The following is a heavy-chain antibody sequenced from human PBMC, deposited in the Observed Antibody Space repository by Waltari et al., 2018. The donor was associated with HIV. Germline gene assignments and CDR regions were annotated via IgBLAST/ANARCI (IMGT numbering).Heavy chain of an antibody. CDR1: GASLSSGGYY. V-gene: IGHV4-31*03. CDR3: ARRRDYDNSGHYYYFDY. Sequence: QVQLQESGPGLVKPSQTLSLTCTVSGASLSSGGYYWSWIRPPTGKGLEWIGYIYYSGSTYYNPSLKSRVTISVDTSKNQFSLKMTSVTAADTAVYYCARRRDYDNSGHYYYFDYWGQGALVTVSS. CDR2: IYYSGST. D-gene: IGHD3-22*01. J-gene: IGHJ4*02.